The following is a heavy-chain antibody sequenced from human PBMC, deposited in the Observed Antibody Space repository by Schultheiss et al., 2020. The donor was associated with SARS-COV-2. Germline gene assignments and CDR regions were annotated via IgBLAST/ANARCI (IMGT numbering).Heavy chain of an antibody. V-gene: IGHV4-30-4*01. Sequence: SETLSLTCTVSSASISSGDYYWSWIRQPPGKGLEWIGYIHHSGSTYYNSPLRSRVTISADTSKDKFSLKLNSVTAADTAVYYCARSGPAYGDYVYFQHWGQGTLVTVSS. CDR2: IHHSGST. J-gene: IGHJ1*01. CDR1: SASISSGDYY. D-gene: IGHD4-17*01. CDR3: ARSGPAYGDYVYFQH.